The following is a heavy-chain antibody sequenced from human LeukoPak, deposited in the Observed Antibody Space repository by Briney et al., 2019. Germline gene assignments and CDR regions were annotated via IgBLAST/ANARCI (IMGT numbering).Heavy chain of an antibody. Sequence: ASVKVSCKVSGYTLTELSMHWVRQAPGKGLEWMGGFDPEDGETIYAQKFQGRVAMTEDTSTDTAYMELSSLRSEDTAVYYCATKYGSGSYFLSSFDYWGQGTLVTVSS. V-gene: IGHV1-24*01. J-gene: IGHJ4*02. CDR2: FDPEDGET. CDR3: ATKYGSGSYFLSSFDY. D-gene: IGHD3-10*01. CDR1: GYTLTELS.